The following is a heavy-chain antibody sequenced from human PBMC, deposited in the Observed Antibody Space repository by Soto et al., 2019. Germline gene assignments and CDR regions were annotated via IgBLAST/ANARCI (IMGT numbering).Heavy chain of an antibody. CDR2: INPNSGGT. CDR1: GYTFTGYY. D-gene: IGHD3-22*01. V-gene: IGHV1-2*02. J-gene: IGHJ5*02. Sequence: ASVKVSCKASGYTFTGYYMHWVRQAPGQGLEWMGWINPNSGGTNYAQKFQGRVTMTRDTSISTAYMELSRLRSDDTAVYYCARRSSGYNWFDPWGQGTLVTVSS. CDR3: ARRSSGYNWFDP.